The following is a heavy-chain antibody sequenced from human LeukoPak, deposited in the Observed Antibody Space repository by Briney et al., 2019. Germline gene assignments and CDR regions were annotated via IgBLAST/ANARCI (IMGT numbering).Heavy chain of an antibody. D-gene: IGHD3-3*01. Sequence: SETLSLTCAVYGGSFSGYYWSRIRQPPGKGLEWIGEINHNGSTNYNPSLKSRVTISVDTSKNQFSLKLSSVTAADTAVYYCARRHQYYDFWSGYSTPNYYYGMDVWGQGTTVTVSS. CDR1: GGSFSGYY. V-gene: IGHV4-34*01. CDR3: ARRHQYYDFWSGYSTPNYYYGMDV. CDR2: INHNGST. J-gene: IGHJ6*02.